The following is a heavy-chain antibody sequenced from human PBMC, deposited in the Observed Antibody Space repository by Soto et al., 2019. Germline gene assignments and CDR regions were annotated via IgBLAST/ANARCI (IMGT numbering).Heavy chain of an antibody. CDR1: GDSVSKYC. CDR3: ARSPAYGDYANLDT. Sequence: SETLSLTCTVSGDSVSKYCWKWIRQPAGKGLEWIGRIYTTRSPNYNPSLKSRVTMSVDTSKNQFSLKLNLTSVTAADTAVYYCARSPAYGDYANLDTWGQGTLVTVSS. CDR2: IYTTRSP. D-gene: IGHD4-17*01. V-gene: IGHV4-4*07. J-gene: IGHJ5*02.